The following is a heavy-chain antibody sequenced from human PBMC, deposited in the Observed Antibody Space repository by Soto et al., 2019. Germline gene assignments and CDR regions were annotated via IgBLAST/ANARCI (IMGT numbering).Heavy chain of an antibody. Sequence: SETLSLTCTVSCGSITNNYWSWIRQSPGKGLEWIGCSYYSGSTSYNPSLRSRVTISIDTSKTQFSLRLRSVTAADTAVYYCARRQNWNNLFDTWGQGTLVTVSS. CDR2: SYYSGST. D-gene: IGHD1-1*01. CDR1: CGSITNNY. CDR3: ARRQNWNNLFDT. V-gene: IGHV4-59*08. J-gene: IGHJ5*02.